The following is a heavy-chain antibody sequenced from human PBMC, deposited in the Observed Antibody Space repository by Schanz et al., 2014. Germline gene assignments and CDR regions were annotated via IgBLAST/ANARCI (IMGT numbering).Heavy chain of an antibody. CDR1: GYTFTGYY. D-gene: IGHD5-12*01. CDR3: ARAFGGYDPAGALDC. V-gene: IGHV1-2*04. J-gene: IGHJ4*02. CDR2: INPNSGTT. Sequence: QVQLVQSGGEMKKPGASVKVSCKASGYTFTGYYMHWVRQAPGQGLEWMGWINPNSGTTNYAQKFQGWVTMTRDTSISTAYMELSRLKSDDTAVYYCARAFGGYDPAGALDCWGQGTLVTVSS.